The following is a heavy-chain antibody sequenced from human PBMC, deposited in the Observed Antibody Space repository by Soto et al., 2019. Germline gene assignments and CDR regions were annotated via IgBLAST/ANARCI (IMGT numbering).Heavy chain of an antibody. D-gene: IGHD6-19*01. J-gene: IGHJ4*02. CDR3: ARHSRSRGSF. CDR1: GFTFSSYW. CDR2: RNEDGDKK. Sequence: EVQLVESGGDLVQPGGSLRLSCAASGFTFSSYWMTWVRQAPGKGLEWVASRNEDGDKKYYLDSVKGRFTISRDNAQNSLYLQMNSLRAEDTAVVYCARHSRSRGSFWGQGTLVTVSS. V-gene: IGHV3-7*01.